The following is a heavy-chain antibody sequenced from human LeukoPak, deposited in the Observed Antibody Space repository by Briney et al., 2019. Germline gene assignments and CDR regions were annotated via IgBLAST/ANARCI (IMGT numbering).Heavy chain of an antibody. D-gene: IGHD6-6*01. Sequence: ASVKVSCKASGGTFSSYAISWVRQAPGQGLEWMGGIIPIFGTANYAQKFQGRVTITTDESTSTAYMELSSLRSEDTAVYYCARDNTPARNYYYMDVWGKGTTVTVSS. V-gene: IGHV1-69*05. CDR3: ARDNTPARNYYYMDV. CDR1: GGTFSSYA. CDR2: IIPIFGTA. J-gene: IGHJ6*03.